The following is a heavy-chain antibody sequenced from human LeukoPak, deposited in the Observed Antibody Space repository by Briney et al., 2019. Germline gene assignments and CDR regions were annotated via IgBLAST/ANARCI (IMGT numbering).Heavy chain of an antibody. CDR1: GGTFRSYA. D-gene: IGHD3-9*01. Sequence: SVKVSCKASGGTFRSYAISWVRQAPGRGLEWMGGIIPIFGTANYAQKFQGRVTITADGSTSTAYMELSSLRSEDTAVYYCARGALRYFDWLRGDYFDYWGQGTLVTVSS. CDR2: IIPIFGTA. CDR3: ARGALRYFDWLRGDYFDY. V-gene: IGHV1-69*13. J-gene: IGHJ4*02.